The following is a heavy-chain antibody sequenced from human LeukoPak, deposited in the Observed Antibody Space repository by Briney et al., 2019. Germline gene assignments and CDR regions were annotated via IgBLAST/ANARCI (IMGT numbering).Heavy chain of an antibody. CDR2: ISRTTTYI. CDR3: ARGGVGLVIIPGWEYDYYGMDV. CDR1: GFTLSTYS. Sequence: PGGSLRLSCAASGFTLSTYSMNSVRQAPGKGLEWVSSISRTTTYIYYADSVKGRFTISRDNAKNSLYLQMNSLRAEDTAVYFCARGGVGLVIIPGWEYDYYGMDVWGQGTTVTVSS. V-gene: IGHV3-21*01. J-gene: IGHJ6*02. D-gene: IGHD3/OR15-3a*01.